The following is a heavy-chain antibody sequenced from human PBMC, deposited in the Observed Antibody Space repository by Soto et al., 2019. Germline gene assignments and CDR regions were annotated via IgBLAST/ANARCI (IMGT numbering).Heavy chain of an antibody. D-gene: IGHD3-22*01. J-gene: IGHJ4*02. CDR1: GDSISSGVYY. CDR2: IYYTGAS. CDR3: VRVRDTYDSKLVDI. Sequence: VQLLESGPGLVRPSQTLSLTCAVSGDSISSGVYYWSWIRQHPGKGLEGISYIYYTGASNYNPSLESRLSSAVDTSENQFSLELRSVAAAETGIYFCVRVRDTYDSKLVDIWGQGPLVTVSS. V-gene: IGHV4-31*11.